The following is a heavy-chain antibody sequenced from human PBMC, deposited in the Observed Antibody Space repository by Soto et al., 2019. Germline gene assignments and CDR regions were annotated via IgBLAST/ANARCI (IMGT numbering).Heavy chain of an antibody. J-gene: IGHJ4*02. V-gene: IGHV3-15*01. D-gene: IGHD1-26*01. CDR3: VKVLPHANSGFDY. CDR2: IKSRTENETT. CDR1: GFTFSNVW. Sequence: GSLRLSCAASGFTFSNVWLSWVRQGPGKGLEWLGRIKSRTENETTDYASPARGRFIISRDDSKNILYLQLNSLKSEDTGVYYCVKVLPHANSGFDYWGQGTPVTVSS.